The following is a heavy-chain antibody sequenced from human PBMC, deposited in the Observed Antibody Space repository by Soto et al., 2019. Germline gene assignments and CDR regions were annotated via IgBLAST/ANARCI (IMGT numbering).Heavy chain of an antibody. D-gene: IGHD3-22*01. J-gene: IGHJ5*02. V-gene: IGHV1-69*13. Sequence: GASVKVSCKASGGTFSSYAISWVRQAPGQGLEWMGGIIPIFGTANYAQKFQGRVTITADESTSTAYMELSSLRSEDTAVYYCARGTHYYDSGINWFDPWGQGTLVTVS. CDR1: GGTFSSYA. CDR2: IIPIFGTA. CDR3: ARGTHYYDSGINWFDP.